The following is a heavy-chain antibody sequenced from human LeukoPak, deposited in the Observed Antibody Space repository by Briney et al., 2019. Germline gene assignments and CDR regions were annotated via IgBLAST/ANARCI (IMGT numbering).Heavy chain of an antibody. Sequence: PSQTLSLTCTVSGGPISSGSYYWSWIRQPAGKGLEWIGRIYTSGSTNYNPSLKSRVTISVDTSKNQFSLKLSSVTAADTAVYYCARATLGYYDSWFDPWGQGTLVTVSS. V-gene: IGHV4-61*02. CDR1: GGPISSGSYY. J-gene: IGHJ5*02. CDR3: ARATLGYYDSWFDP. CDR2: IYTSGST. D-gene: IGHD3-22*01.